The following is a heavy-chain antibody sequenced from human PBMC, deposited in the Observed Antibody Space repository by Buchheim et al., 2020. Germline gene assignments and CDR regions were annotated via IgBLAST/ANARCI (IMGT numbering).Heavy chain of an antibody. CDR1: GGSISSSSYY. D-gene: IGHD3-10*01. Sequence: QLQLQESGPGLVKPSETLSLTCTVSGGSISSSSYYWGWIRQPPGKGLEWIGSIYYSGSTYYNPSLKSRVTISVDTSQNQFSLKLSSVTAADTAVYYCARVYPPQTYYYGSGSSGYFDYWGQGTL. CDR3: ARVYPPQTYYYGSGSSGYFDY. V-gene: IGHV4-39*01. J-gene: IGHJ4*02. CDR2: IYYSGST.